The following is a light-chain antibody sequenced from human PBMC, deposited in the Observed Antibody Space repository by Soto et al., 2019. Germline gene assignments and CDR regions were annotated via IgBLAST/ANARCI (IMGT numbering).Light chain of an antibody. CDR2: LAS. V-gene: IGKV2-28*01. Sequence: DIGMTQSPLSLPVTPGEPASISCRSIQSLLQSNGLNYLEWYLQKTGQSPQLLLYLASNRASGVPDRFSGSGSGTDFTLKLSRVAAEDVGIYFCMQALQPSIPFGQGTRPAIK. CDR1: QSLLQSNGLNY. J-gene: IGKJ5*01. CDR3: MQALQPSIP.